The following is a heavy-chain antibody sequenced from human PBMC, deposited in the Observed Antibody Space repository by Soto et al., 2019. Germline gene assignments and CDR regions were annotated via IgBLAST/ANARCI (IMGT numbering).Heavy chain of an antibody. CDR1: GGSISSGGNY. V-gene: IGHV4-31*03. CDR3: ARVVTNYWYYDVDPDAIDY. Sequence: SETLSLTCTVSGGSISSGGNYWSWIRQHPGKGLEWIGYIYYSGSTYYNPSLKSRVTISVDTSKNQFSLKLSSVAAADTAVYYCARVVTNYWYYDVDPDAIDYWGQGTLVTVSS. CDR2: IYYSGST. D-gene: IGHD3-22*01. J-gene: IGHJ4*02.